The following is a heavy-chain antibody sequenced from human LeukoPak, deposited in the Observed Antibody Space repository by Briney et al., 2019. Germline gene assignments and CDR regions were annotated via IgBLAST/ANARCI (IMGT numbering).Heavy chain of an antibody. Sequence: GGSLRLSCAASGFTFSSYAMHWVRQAPGKGLEWVAVISYDGSNKYYADSVKGRFTISRDNSKNTLYPQMNSLRAEDTAVYYCARDLLIAARTDYWGQGTLVTVSS. CDR1: GFTFSSYA. CDR3: ARDLLIAARTDY. D-gene: IGHD6-6*01. J-gene: IGHJ4*02. CDR2: ISYDGSNK. V-gene: IGHV3-30-3*01.